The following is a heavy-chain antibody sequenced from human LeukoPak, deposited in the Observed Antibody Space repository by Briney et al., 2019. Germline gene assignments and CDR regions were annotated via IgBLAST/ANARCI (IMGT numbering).Heavy chain of an antibody. D-gene: IGHD2-2*01. CDR2: INPSGGST. CDR3: ARGQTTYCSSTSCYVDY. J-gene: IGHJ4*02. V-gene: IGHV1-46*01. CDR1: GYTFTSYY. Sequence: ASVKVSCKASGYTFTSYYMHWVRQAPGQGLEWMGIINPSGGSTSYAQKFQGRVTMTRNTSISTAYMELSSLRSEDTAVYYCARGQTTYCSSTSCYVDYWGQGTLVTVSS.